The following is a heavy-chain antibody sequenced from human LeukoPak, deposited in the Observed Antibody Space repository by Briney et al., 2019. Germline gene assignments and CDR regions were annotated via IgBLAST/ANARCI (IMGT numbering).Heavy chain of an antibody. V-gene: IGHV3-74*01. CDR3: AREIELATMDY. CDR2: INRDGSST. CDR1: GIIFSNYW. J-gene: IGHJ4*02. Sequence: GGSLRLSCAASGIIFSNYWMHWVRQAPGKGLVWVSRINRDGSSTSYADSVKGRFTISRDNAKNTLYLQMNSLRAEDTALYYCAREIELATMDYWGQGTLVTVSS. D-gene: IGHD5-24*01.